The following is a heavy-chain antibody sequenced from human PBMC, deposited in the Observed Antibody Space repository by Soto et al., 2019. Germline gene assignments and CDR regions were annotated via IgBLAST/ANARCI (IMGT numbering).Heavy chain of an antibody. D-gene: IGHD3-22*01. CDR3: ARTMNYYDSSGGGY. V-gene: IGHV4-59*12. Sequence: SETLSLTCTVSCGSISSYYWRLLRQPPGKGLEWIGYINYSGSTNYNPSLKSRVTISVDTSKNQFSLKLSSVTAADTAVYHCARTMNYYDSSGGGYWGQGTLVTVSS. J-gene: IGHJ4*02. CDR2: INYSGST. CDR1: CGSISSYY.